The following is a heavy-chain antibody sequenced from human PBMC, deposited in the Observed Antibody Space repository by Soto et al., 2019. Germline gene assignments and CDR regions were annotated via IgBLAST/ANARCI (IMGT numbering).Heavy chain of an antibody. CDR1: GFTFSSYA. J-gene: IGHJ4*02. V-gene: IGHV3-64D*06. CDR3: VKDAPSSIATLDY. CDR2: ISSNGGST. Sequence: GGSLRLSCSASGFTFSSYAMHWVRQAPGKGLEYVSAISSNGGSTYYADSVKGRFTISRDNSKNTLYLQMSSLRAEDTAVYYCVKDAPSSIATLDYWGQGTLVTVSS. D-gene: IGHD6-13*01.